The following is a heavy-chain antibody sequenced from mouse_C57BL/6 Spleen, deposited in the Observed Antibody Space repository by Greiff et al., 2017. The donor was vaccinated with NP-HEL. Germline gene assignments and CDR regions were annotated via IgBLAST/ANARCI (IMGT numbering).Heavy chain of an antibody. D-gene: IGHD1-1*01. CDR2: IDPSDSYT. Sequence: QVQLQQPGAELVRPGTSVKLSCKASGYTFTSYWMHWVKQRPGQGLEWIGVIDPSDSYTNYNQKFKGKATLTVDTSSSTAYMQLSSLTSEDSAVDYCATLRGYAMDYWGQGTSVTVSS. CDR1: GYTFTSYW. CDR3: ATLRGYAMDY. V-gene: IGHV1-59*01. J-gene: IGHJ4*01.